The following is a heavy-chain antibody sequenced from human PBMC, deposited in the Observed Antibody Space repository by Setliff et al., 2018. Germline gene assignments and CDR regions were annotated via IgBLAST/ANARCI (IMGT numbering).Heavy chain of an antibody. CDR2: ISSRSSHI. V-gene: IGHV3-21*01. Sequence: PSETLSLTCTVSGGSVSSTYTINWVRQAPGKGLEWVSTISSRSSHIYYADSVKGRFTISRDNAKNSLFLQMNSLTAEDTARYYCTTSGGGDCYGCNWFDPWGQGTLVTVSS. D-gene: IGHD2-21*02. CDR1: GGSVSSTYT. J-gene: IGHJ5*02. CDR3: TTSGGGDCYGCNWFDP.